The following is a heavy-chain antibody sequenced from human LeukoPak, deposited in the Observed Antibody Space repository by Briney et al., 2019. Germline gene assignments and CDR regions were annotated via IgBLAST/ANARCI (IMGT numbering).Heavy chain of an antibody. CDR1: GFTFGNYA. V-gene: IGHV3-23*01. Sequence: GGSLRLSCAASGFTFGNYAMTWVRQAPGKGLEWVSSISGNGVTYYRDSVKGRFTISRDNSKNTLYLRMNSLRAEDTAVYYCAKVPPHWGQGTLVTVSS. CDR2: ISGNGVT. J-gene: IGHJ4*02. CDR3: AKVPPH.